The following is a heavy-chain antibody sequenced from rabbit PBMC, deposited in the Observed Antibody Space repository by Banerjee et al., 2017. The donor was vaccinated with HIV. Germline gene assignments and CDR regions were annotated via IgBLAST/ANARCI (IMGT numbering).Heavy chain of an antibody. J-gene: IGHJ4*01. Sequence: VRQAPGKGLEWIACVYTGSGVTYDASWAKGRFTVSKGSSTTVTLQMTSLTAADTATYFCARTYGAGSGSQYFNLWGPGTLVTVS. V-gene: IGHV1S40*01. CDR3: ARTYGAGSGSQYFNL. CDR2: VYTGSGVT. D-gene: IGHD4-2*01.